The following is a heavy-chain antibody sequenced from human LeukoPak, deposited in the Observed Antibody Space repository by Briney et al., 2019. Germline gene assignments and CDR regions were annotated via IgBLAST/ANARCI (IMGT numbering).Heavy chain of an antibody. CDR1: GLTLSNYG. J-gene: IGHJ4*02. Sequence: GGSLRLSCAVSGLTLSNYGMSWVRQAPGKGLEWVAGISDSGGRTNYADYVKGRFTISRDNPKNTLYLQMNSLRAEDTAVYFCAKRGVVIRVILVGFHKEAYYFDSWGQGALVTVSS. V-gene: IGHV3-23*01. D-gene: IGHD3-22*01. CDR2: ISDSGGRT. CDR3: AKRGVVIRVILVGFHKEAYYFDS.